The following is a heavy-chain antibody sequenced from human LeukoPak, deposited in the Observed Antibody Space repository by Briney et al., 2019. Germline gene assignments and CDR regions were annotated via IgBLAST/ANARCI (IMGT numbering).Heavy chain of an antibody. Sequence: GASVKVSCKASGYTFTSYYMHWVRQAPGQGLEWMGMINPSGGSTSYAQKFQGRVTMTRDMSTSTVYMELSSLRSEDTAVYYCAREEAVVVGLFDYWGQGTLVTVSS. J-gene: IGHJ4*02. CDR2: INPSGGST. D-gene: IGHD2-15*01. CDR1: GYTFTSYY. V-gene: IGHV1-46*01. CDR3: AREEAVVVGLFDY.